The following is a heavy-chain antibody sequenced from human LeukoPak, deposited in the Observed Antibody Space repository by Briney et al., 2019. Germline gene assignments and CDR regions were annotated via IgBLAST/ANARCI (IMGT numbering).Heavy chain of an antibody. J-gene: IGHJ4*02. CDR1: GFTFSSYA. D-gene: IGHD1-20*01. V-gene: IGHV3-64*01. CDR3: ARARITGTAYFDY. CDR2: ISSNGGST. Sequence: GGSLRLSCAASGFTFSSYAMHWVRQAPGKGLEYVSAISSNGGSTYYANSVKGRCTISRDNSKNTLYLQMGSLRAEDMAVYYCARARITGTAYFDYWGQGTLVTVSS.